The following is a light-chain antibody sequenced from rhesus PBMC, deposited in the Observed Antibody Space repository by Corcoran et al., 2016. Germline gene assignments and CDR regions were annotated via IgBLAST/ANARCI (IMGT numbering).Light chain of an antibody. CDR3: HQHYLSPLT. J-gene: IGKJ4*01. CDR1: QGIHNW. V-gene: IGKV1-69*01. Sequence: DIQMTQSPSSLSASVGDKVTITCRASQGIHNWLAWYQQQSGKAPKLIIYRASNLEAGVPSRFSGRGTRTDFARTITNLQPEDGATYFLHQHYLSPLTVGGGTKVDIK. CDR2: RAS.